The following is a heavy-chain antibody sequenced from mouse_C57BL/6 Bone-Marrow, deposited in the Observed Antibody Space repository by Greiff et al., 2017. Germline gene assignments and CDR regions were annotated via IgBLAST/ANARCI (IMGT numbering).Heavy chain of an antibody. CDR3: TRWVYYYGSSLYAMDY. V-gene: IGHV1-5*01. CDR2: IYPGNSDT. D-gene: IGHD1-1*01. J-gene: IGHJ4*01. Sequence: EVQLQQSGPVLARPGASVKMSCKTSGYTFTSYWMHWVKQRPGQGLEWIGAIYPGNSDTSYNQKFKGKAKLTAVTSASTAFMELSSLTNEDSAVYYCTRWVYYYGSSLYAMDYWGQGTSVTVSS. CDR1: GYTFTSYW.